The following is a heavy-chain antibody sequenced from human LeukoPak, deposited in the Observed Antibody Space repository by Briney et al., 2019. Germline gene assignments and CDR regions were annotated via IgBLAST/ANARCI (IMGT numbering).Heavy chain of an antibody. CDR2: XXXXXGNT. V-gene: IGHV1-18*01. Sequence: ASVKVSCKASGYTFTSXXXXXVRQAPGQGXXXXXXXXXXXGNTNYAQKLQGRVTMTTDTSTSTAYMELRSLRSDHTAVYYCARESYCSSTSCYSDYYYYGMDVWGQGTTVTVSS. D-gene: IGHD2-2*01. J-gene: IGHJ6*02. CDR1: GYTFTSXX. CDR3: ARESYCSSTSCYSDYYYYGMDV.